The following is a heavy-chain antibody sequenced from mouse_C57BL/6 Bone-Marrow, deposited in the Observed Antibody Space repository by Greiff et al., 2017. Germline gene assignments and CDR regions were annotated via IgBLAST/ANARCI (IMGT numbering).Heavy chain of an antibody. J-gene: IGHJ3*01. CDR3: AGLRVYYYGSSFAWFAY. V-gene: IGHV1-81*01. Sequence: QVQLQQSGAELARPGASVKLSCKASGYTFTSYGISWVKQRTGQGLEWIGEIYPRSGNTYYNEKFKGKATLTADKSSSTAYMELRSLTSEDSAVYFGAGLRVYYYGSSFAWFAYWGQGTRVTVSA. CDR1: GYTFTSYG. CDR2: IYPRSGNT. D-gene: IGHD1-1*01.